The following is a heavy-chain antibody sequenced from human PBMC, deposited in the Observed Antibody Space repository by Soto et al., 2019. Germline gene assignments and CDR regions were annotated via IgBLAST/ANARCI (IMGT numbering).Heavy chain of an antibody. CDR1: GGSISSGGYY. Sequence: QVQLQESGPGLVKPSQPLSLTCTVSGGSISSGGYYWSWIRQHPGKGLEWIGYVYYSGSTYYNPSLKSRVTIPVDTSKNQFSLKLSSVTAADTAVYYCARGRGTVTTVTTHLDYWGQGTLVTVSS. D-gene: IGHD4-17*01. CDR3: ARGRGTVTTVTTHLDY. CDR2: VYYSGST. J-gene: IGHJ4*02. V-gene: IGHV4-31*03.